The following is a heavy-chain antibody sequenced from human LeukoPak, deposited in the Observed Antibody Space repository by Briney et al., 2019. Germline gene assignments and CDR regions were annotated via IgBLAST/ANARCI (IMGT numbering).Heavy chain of an antibody. Sequence: ASVKVSCKASGGTSSSYAISWVRQAPGQGLEWMGGIIPIFGTANYAQKFQGRVTITADESTGTAYMELSSLRSEDTAVYYCARVGRSSSWRFDYWGQGTLVTVSS. CDR2: IIPIFGTA. CDR1: GGTSSSYA. D-gene: IGHD6-13*01. CDR3: ARVGRSSSWRFDY. V-gene: IGHV1-69*13. J-gene: IGHJ4*02.